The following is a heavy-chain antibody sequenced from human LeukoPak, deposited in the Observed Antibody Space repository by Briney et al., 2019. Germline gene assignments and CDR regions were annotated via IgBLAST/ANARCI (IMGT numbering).Heavy chain of an antibody. V-gene: IGHV3-23*01. CDR2: ISGSGDRT. Sequence: GGSLRLSCAASGFTFSSYAMSWVRQAPGKGLEWVSAISGSGDRTYCADSVRGRFTISRDNSKNTLYLQMNGLRAEDTAVYYCAKPYYYGSGSYFLHFDFWGQGALVTVSS. J-gene: IGHJ4*02. CDR3: AKPYYYGSGSYFLHFDF. D-gene: IGHD3-10*01. CDR1: GFTFSSYA.